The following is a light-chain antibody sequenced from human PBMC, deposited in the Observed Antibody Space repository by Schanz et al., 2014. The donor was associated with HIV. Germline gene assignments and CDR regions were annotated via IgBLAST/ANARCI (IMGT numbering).Light chain of an antibody. CDR1: QSVSSSY. J-gene: IGKJ3*01. CDR3: QHYGTSFT. Sequence: EIVLTQSPGTLSLSPGERATLSCRTSQSVSSSYLDWYQQKPGQAPRLLIYGASSRATGIPDRFSGSGSGTDFTLTISRLEPEDFAVYYCQHYGTSFTFGPGTKVDIK. CDR2: GAS. V-gene: IGKV3-20*01.